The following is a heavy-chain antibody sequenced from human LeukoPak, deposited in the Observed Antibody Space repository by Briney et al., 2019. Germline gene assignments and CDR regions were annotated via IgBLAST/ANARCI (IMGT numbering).Heavy chain of an antibody. CDR2: IYKSDTT. CDR1: GGSISSGDYY. CDR3: GRVRCYYDSSGYLPRKYYFGY. D-gene: IGHD3-22*01. V-gene: IGHV4-61*02. Sequence: SETLSLTCTVSGGSISSGDYYWSWIRQPAGKGLEWIGRIYKSDTTYYNPSLKSRVTISIDTSQNQFSLNLKSVTAAVTAVTFCGRVRCYYDSSGYLPRKYYFGYWGQGTLVTVSS. J-gene: IGHJ4*02.